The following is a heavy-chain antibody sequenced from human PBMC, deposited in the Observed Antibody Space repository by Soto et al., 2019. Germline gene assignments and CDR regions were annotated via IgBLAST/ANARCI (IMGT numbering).Heavy chain of an antibody. CDR2: IYPGDSDT. CDR1: GYSFTSYW. D-gene: IGHD3-3*01. J-gene: IGHJ6*03. CDR3: ARQMTYYDFWSGYYRPDYYYYYMDV. Sequence: PGESLKISCKGSGYSFTSYWIGWVRQMPGKGLEWMGIIYPGDSDTRYSPSFQGQVTISADKSISTAYLQWSSLKASDTAMYYCARQMTYYDFWSGYYRPDYYYYYMDVWGKGTTLTVSS. V-gene: IGHV5-51*01.